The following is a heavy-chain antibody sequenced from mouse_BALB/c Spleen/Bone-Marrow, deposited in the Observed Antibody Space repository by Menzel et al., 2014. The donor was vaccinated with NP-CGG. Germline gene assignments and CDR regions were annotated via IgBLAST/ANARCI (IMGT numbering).Heavy chain of an antibody. CDR3: ARRGNWGYAMDY. Sequence: QVQLQQSGPELVKPGASVKISCEASGYSFTSYHIHWVKQRPGQGLEWIGWIFPGSGNIKYNEKFKGEATLTADTSSSTAYMRLSSLTSEDSAVYFCARRGNWGYAMDYWGQGTSVTVSS. D-gene: IGHD2-1*01. J-gene: IGHJ4*01. CDR1: GYSFTSYH. V-gene: IGHV1-66*01. CDR2: IFPGSGNI.